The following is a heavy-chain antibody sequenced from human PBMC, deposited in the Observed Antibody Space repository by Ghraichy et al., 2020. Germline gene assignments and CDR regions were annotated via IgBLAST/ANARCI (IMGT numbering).Heavy chain of an antibody. Sequence: ASVKVSCKASGYTFTSYAMHWVRQAPGQRLEWMGWINAGNGNTKYSQKFQGRVTITRDTSASTAYMELSSLRSEDTAVYYCARDWVDGYGDAFDIWGQGTMVTVSS. CDR1: GYTFTSYA. J-gene: IGHJ3*02. CDR3: ARDWVDGYGDAFDI. CDR2: INAGNGNT. V-gene: IGHV1-3*01. D-gene: IGHD5-24*01.